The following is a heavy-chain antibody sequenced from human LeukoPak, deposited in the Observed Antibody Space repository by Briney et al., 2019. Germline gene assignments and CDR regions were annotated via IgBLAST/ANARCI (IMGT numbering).Heavy chain of an antibody. J-gene: IGHJ4*02. CDR3: GSIGSSWYEDY. D-gene: IGHD6-13*01. Sequence: GGSLRLSCAASGFTFSSYWMSWVRQAPGKGLEWVANIKQDGSEKYYVDSVKGRFTISRDNAKNSLYLQMNSLRAEDTAVYYCGSIGSSWYEDYCGQGTLVTVSS. V-gene: IGHV3-7*01. CDR1: GFTFSSYW. CDR2: IKQDGSEK.